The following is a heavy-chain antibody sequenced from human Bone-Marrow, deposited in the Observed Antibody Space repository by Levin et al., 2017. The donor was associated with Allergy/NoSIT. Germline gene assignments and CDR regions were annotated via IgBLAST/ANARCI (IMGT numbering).Heavy chain of an antibody. J-gene: IGHJ6*03. CDR1: GGTFSDYP. CDR2: IIPIFGTA. CDR3: ARDYCNSTSCYPYYFYIDV. V-gene: IGHV1-69*01. Sequence: KISCKASGGTFSDYPITWVRQAPGQGLEWMGGIIPIFGTANYAQKFQGRVTITADESTSTAYMELSSLRSEDTAMYYCARDYCNSTSCYPYYFYIDVWGKGTTVTVS. D-gene: IGHD2-2*01.